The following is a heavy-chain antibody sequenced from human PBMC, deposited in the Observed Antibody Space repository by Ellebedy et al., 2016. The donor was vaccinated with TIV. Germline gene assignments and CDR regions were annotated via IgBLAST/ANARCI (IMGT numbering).Heavy chain of an antibody. D-gene: IGHD3-9*01. V-gene: IGHV3-48*03. CDR1: GFTFNNFA. CDR3: ARVYLDSMPRLWYFDL. J-gene: IGHJ2*01. Sequence: GESLKISCEASGFTFNNFAMNWVRQVPGKAPEWLAYILPSGGGIYYAGSVKGRFTISRDNTKNSLHLDMINLRVDDSAVYYCARVYLDSMPRLWYFDLWGRGTLVTVSS. CDR2: ILPSGGGI.